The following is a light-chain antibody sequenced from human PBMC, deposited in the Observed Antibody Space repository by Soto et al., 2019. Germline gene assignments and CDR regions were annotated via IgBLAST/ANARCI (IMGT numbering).Light chain of an antibody. Sequence: QSPSSLSASVGDRVTITCRASQSISSYLNWYQHKPGKAPKLLIYAASSFQSGVPSRFSGSESGTDFTLTISSLQPEDFATYYCQQTYSAPLTFGGGTKVDIK. CDR3: QQTYSAPLT. V-gene: IGKV1-39*01. CDR2: AAS. CDR1: QSISSY. J-gene: IGKJ4*01.